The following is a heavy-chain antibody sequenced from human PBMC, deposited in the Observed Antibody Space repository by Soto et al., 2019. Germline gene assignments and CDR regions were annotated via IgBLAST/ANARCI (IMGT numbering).Heavy chain of an antibody. D-gene: IGHD3-22*01. V-gene: IGHV1-69*12. CDR3: ARGDATKIVVTTYFALDV. CDR2: IIPVFGTP. CDR1: GGSFSNYG. J-gene: IGHJ6*02. Sequence: QVQVVQSGAEVKKPGSSVKVSCKASGGSFSNYGISWVRQAPRQGLEWMGGIIPVFGTPHYAQKFQDRVTITADESTSAVYMEVTSLTSEDTAVYYCARGDATKIVVTTYFALDVWGQGTTVTVSS.